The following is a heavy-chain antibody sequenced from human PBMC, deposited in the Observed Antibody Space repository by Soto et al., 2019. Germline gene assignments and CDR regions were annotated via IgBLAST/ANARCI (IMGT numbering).Heavy chain of an antibody. V-gene: IGHV4-59*01. CDR3: ARVVYNRSREGGPCTVV. J-gene: IGHJ6*02. CDR1: GGSISRYY. Sequence: PSETLSLTCTVSGGSISRYYWSWIRQPPGKGLEWIGYIYYSGRTNYNPSLKSRVTISVDTSKNQFSLKLSSVTTADTAVYYCARVVYNRSREGGPCTVVRGRGSTVTVSS. CDR2: IYYSGRT. D-gene: IGHD1-20*01.